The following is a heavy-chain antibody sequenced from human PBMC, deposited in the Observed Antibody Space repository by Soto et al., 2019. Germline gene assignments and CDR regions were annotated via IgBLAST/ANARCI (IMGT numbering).Heavy chain of an antibody. V-gene: IGHV1-2*02. CDR2: INPNSGGT. CDR3: ARDLTILDAFDI. J-gene: IGHJ3*02. Sequence: VASVKVSCKASGYTFTGYYMHWVRQAPGQGLEWMGWINPNSGGTNYAQKFQCRVTMTRDTSISTAYMELSRLRSDDTAVYYCARDLTILDAFDIWGQGTMVTVSS. D-gene: IGHD3-10*01. CDR1: GYTFTGYY.